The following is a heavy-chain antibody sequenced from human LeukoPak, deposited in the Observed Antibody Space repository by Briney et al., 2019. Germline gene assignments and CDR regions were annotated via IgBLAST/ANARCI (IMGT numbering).Heavy chain of an antibody. CDR3: AEGGLSGSYSLDY. Sequence: PGGSLRLSCAASGFTFRNAWMSWVRQAPGKGLEWVSAISGSGGSTYYADSVKGRFTISRDNSKNTLYLQMNSLRAEDTAVYYCAEGGLSGSYSLDYWGQGTLVTVSS. J-gene: IGHJ4*02. D-gene: IGHD1-26*01. CDR2: ISGSGGST. CDR1: GFTFRNAW. V-gene: IGHV3-23*01.